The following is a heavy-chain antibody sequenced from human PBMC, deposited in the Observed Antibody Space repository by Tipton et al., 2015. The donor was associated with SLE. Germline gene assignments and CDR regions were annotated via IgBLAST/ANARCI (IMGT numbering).Heavy chain of an antibody. D-gene: IGHD2-8*02. CDR3: ARQSYPGLVVYAHNWFDP. J-gene: IGHJ5*02. V-gene: IGHV4-61*05. Sequence: LRLSCTVSGGSISSSSYYWSWIRQPPGKGLEWIGYIYYSGSTNYNPSLKSRVTISVDTSKNQFSLKLSSVTAADTAVYYCARQSYPGLVVYAHNWFDPWGQGTLVTVSS. CDR2: IYYSGST. CDR1: GGSISSSSYY.